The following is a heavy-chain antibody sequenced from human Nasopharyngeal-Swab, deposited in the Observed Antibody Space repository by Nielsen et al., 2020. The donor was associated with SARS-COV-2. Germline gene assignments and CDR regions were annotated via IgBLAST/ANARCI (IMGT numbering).Heavy chain of an antibody. CDR2: IKQDGSEK. CDR1: GFTFRDYW. V-gene: IGHV3-7*01. D-gene: IGHD3-10*01. Sequence: GESLKISCVASGFTFRDYWMSWVRQAPAKGLEWVASIKQDGSEKNYVDSVKGRFTISRDNAKNSLFLQMDSLRTEDTAFYYCARVGGRTSLMGSWGQGTLVTVSS. CDR3: ARVGGRTSLMGS. J-gene: IGHJ4*02.